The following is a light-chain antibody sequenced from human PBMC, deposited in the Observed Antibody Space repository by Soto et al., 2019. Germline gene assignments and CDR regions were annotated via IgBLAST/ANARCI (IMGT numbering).Light chain of an antibody. V-gene: IGKV3-20*01. Sequence: EIVLTQSPGTLSLSPGERATLSCRASQSISSSYLAWYQQKPGQAPRLLIYGASSRATGIPDRFSGSGSGTDVALTINRLEPEDFAVYYCQQYGSSMYTFGQGTKLEIK. CDR1: QSISSSY. CDR2: GAS. CDR3: QQYGSSMYT. J-gene: IGKJ2*01.